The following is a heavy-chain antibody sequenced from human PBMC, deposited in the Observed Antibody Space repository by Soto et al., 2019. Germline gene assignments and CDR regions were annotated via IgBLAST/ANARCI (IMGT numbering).Heavy chain of an antibody. CDR1: GFTFSMTW. CDR3: GRGGGWTPES. V-gene: IGHV3-7*01. Sequence: EVQLVESGGGLVQPGGSLRLSCAASGFTFSMTWMQWVRQVPGKGLEWVAILNEDGSDTYYVDSVKGRFSISRDNAKDSLYLQMNSLRADDTAVYYCGRGGGWTPESWGQGTLVTVSS. CDR2: LNEDGSDT. D-gene: IGHD6-19*01. J-gene: IGHJ5*02.